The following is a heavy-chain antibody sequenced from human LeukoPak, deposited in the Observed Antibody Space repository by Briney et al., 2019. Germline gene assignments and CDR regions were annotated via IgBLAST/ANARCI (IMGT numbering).Heavy chain of an antibody. D-gene: IGHD3-22*01. V-gene: IGHV4-4*02. CDR3: ARAGAGYYDSSGYYDY. CDR1: GGSISSSNW. Sequence: SGTLSLTCAVSGGSISSSNWWSWVRQPPGKGLEWIGEIYHSGSTNYNPSLKSRVTISVDKSKNQFSLKLSSVTAADTAVYYCARAGAGYYDSSGYYDYWGQGTLVTVLS. CDR2: IYHSGST. J-gene: IGHJ4*02.